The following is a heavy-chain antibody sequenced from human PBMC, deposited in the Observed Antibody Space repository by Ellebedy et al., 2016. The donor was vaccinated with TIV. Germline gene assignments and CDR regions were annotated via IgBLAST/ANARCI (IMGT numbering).Heavy chain of an antibody. CDR1: GGSISSGSYY. D-gene: IGHD3-10*01. V-gene: IGHV4-39*01. J-gene: IGHJ4*01. Sequence: SETLSLTCTVSGGSISSGSYYWGWIRQPPGKGLEWIGSIYYSGSTYYNPSLKSRFAISVDTSKNQFSLKATSVTAADTAVHFCAGGSYSSGSYVHFDYWGHGILVTVSS. CDR3: AGGSYSSGSYVHFDY. CDR2: IYYSGST.